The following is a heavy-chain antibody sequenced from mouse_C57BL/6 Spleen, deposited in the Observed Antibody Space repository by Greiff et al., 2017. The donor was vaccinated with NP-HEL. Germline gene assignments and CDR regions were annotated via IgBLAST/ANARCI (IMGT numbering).Heavy chain of an antibody. D-gene: IGHD1-1*01. Sequence: DVKLVESGGGLVKPGGSLKLSCAASGFTFSSYAMSWVRQTPEKRLEWVATISDGGSYTYYPDNVKGRFTISRDNAKNNLYLQMSHLKSEDTAMYYCARDGYHYYGSSHDYWGQGTTLTVSS. V-gene: IGHV5-4*01. CDR3: ARDGYHYYGSSHDY. CDR2: ISDGGSYT. J-gene: IGHJ2*01. CDR1: GFTFSSYA.